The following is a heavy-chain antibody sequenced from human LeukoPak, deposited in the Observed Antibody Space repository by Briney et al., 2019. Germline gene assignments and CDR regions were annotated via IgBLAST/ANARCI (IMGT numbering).Heavy chain of an antibody. CDR2: LSYNGGT. CDR3: ARDRGRYYFDY. V-gene: IGHV4-59*12. Sequence: PSETLSLTCTVSGGSISSYYWSWIRQPPGKGLEWIGYLSYNGGTNYNPSLKSRVAISVDTSKNQFSLKLSSVTAADTAVYYCARDRGRYYFDYWGQGILVTVSS. CDR1: GGSISSYY. J-gene: IGHJ4*02. D-gene: IGHD3-9*01.